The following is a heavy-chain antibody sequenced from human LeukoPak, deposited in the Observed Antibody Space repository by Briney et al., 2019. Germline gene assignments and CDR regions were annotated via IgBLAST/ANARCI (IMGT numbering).Heavy chain of an antibody. CDR3: ARDGGSYHGAFDI. CDR1: GGSISSYY. J-gene: IGHJ3*02. V-gene: IGHV4-59*01. D-gene: IGHD1-26*01. Sequence: SETLSLTCTVSGGSISSYYWSWIRQPPGKGLEWIGYIYYSGCTDYNPSLKSRVTISVDTSKNQFSLKLSSVTAADTAVYYCARDGGSYHGAFDIWGQGTMVTVSS. CDR2: IYYSGCT.